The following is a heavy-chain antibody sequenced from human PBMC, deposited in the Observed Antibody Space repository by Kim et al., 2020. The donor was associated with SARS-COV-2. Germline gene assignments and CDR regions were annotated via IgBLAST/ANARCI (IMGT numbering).Heavy chain of an antibody. V-gene: IGHV3-66*01. J-gene: IGHJ6*02. D-gene: IGHD6-19*01. Sequence: GRFTISRDNSKNTLYLQMISLRAEDTAVYYCARDGGSGWYKSDYYYGMDVWGQGTTVTVSS. CDR3: ARDGGSGWYKSDYYYGMDV.